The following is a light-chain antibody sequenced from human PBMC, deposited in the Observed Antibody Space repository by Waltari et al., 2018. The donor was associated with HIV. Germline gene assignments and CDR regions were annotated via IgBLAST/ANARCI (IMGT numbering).Light chain of an antibody. CDR3: QVWDSSTVL. CDR1: SIGSSH. CDR2: RDS. V-gene: IGLV3-9*01. Sequence: SSELTQPVSVSVALGETARLTRGGNSIGSSHVHWYKERPGPAPFLVLYRDSNRASGIPDRFSGSNSRNTTTLTIARAQVGDEGDCYCQVWDSSTVLFGGGTKLIVL. J-gene: IGLJ2*01.